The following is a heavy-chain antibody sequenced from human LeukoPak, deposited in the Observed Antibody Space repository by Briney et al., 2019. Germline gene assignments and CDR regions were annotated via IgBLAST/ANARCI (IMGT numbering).Heavy chain of an antibody. CDR2: ISGSGGST. V-gene: IGHV3-23*01. D-gene: IGHD3-3*01. CDR3: AKEPVLRFFSL. CDR1: GFTFSSYW. Sequence: GGSLRLSCAASGFTFSSYWMTWVRQAPGKGLEWVSAISGSGGSTYYADSVKGRFTISRDNSKNTLYLQMNSLRAEDTAVYYCAKEPVLRFFSLWGQGTLVTVSS. J-gene: IGHJ4*02.